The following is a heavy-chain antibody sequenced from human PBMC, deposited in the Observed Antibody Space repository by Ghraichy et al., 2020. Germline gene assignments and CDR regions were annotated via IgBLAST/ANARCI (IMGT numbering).Heavy chain of an antibody. V-gene: IGHV7-4-1*01. J-gene: IGHJ3*02. Sequence: ASVKVSCKASGYTFTSYAMNWVRQAPGQGLEWMGWINTNTGNPTYAQGFTGRFVFSLDTSVSTAYLQICSLKAEDTAVYYCARGSDFWSRYQDDAFDIWGQGTMVTVSS. CDR1: GYTFTSYA. CDR3: ARGSDFWSRYQDDAFDI. CDR2: INTNTGNP. D-gene: IGHD3-3*01.